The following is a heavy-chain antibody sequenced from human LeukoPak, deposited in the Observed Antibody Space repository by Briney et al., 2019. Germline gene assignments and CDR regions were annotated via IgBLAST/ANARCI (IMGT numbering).Heavy chain of an antibody. CDR2: INPNSGGT. Sequence: GASVKVSCKASGYTFTGYYMHWVRQAPGQGLEWMGWINPNSGGTNYARKFQGRVTMTRDTSISTAYMELSRLRSDDTAVYYCARGYIVVVPAAMLAGEWGQGTLVTVSS. CDR1: GYTFTGYY. V-gene: IGHV1-2*02. D-gene: IGHD2-2*01. CDR3: ARGYIVVVPAAMLAGE. J-gene: IGHJ4*02.